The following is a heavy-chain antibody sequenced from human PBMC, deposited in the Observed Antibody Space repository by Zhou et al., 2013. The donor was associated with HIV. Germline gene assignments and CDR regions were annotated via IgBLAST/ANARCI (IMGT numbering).Heavy chain of an antibody. Sequence: QGQLVQSGTEVKNPGASVKVSCKASGYSLSPYYMHWVRQAPGQGLEWMGWIHPTSGDTKYAQSFQGRVTMTLDTSINTAYMELNRLRSDDTAVYYCARRGYYWDSSGYDYWGQGTLITVSS. CDR3: ARRGYYWDSSGYDY. D-gene: IGHD3-22*01. V-gene: IGHV1-2*02. J-gene: IGHJ4*02. CDR2: IHPTSGDT. CDR1: GYSLSPYY.